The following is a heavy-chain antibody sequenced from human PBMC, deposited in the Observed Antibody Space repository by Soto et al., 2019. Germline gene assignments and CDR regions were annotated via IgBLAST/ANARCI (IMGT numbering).Heavy chain of an antibody. V-gene: IGHV1-18*01. CDR2: ISADKGNT. CDR3: ARDRAHGFDI. CDR1: GGTFSSYA. Sequence: ASVKVSCKASGGTFSSYAISWMRQAPGQGLEWMGWISADKGNTNYAQRLQGRVTMTRDTSTSTVYMELRSLRSEDTAVYFCARDRAHGFDIWGQGTMVTVSS. J-gene: IGHJ3*02.